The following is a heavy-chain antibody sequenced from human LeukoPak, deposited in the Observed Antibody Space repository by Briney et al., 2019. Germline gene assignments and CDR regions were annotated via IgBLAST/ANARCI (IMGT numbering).Heavy chain of an antibody. D-gene: IGHD5-18*01. CDR1: GGTFSSYA. J-gene: IGHJ4*02. Sequence: SVKVSCKASGGTFSSYAISWVRQAPGQGLEWMGGIIPILGTANYAQKFQGRVTITADESTSTAYMGLSSLRSEDTAVYYCATKRGYSYGSPHWGQGTLVTVSS. CDR2: IIPILGTA. CDR3: ATKRGYSYGSPH. V-gene: IGHV1-69*13.